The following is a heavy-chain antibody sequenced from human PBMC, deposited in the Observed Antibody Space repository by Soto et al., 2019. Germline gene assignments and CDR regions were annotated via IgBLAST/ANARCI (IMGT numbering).Heavy chain of an antibody. J-gene: IGHJ5*02. Sequence: EVQLVESGGDLVQPGGSLRLSCAASGFTFSTYWMHWVRQAPGKGLVWVSRINSDGSSTSYADSVKGRFTISRDNAKNTLYLQMNSLRADDTAVYYCAKAWEVNWFDPWDQGTLVTVSS. CDR3: AKAWEVNWFDP. CDR2: INSDGSST. V-gene: IGHV3-74*01. CDR1: GFTFSTYW. D-gene: IGHD1-26*01.